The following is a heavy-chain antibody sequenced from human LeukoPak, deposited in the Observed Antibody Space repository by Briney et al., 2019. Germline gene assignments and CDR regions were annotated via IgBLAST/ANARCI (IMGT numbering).Heavy chain of an antibody. D-gene: IGHD3-22*01. CDR2: IKSDGSDT. V-gene: IGHV3-74*01. Sequence: GGSLRLSCAASGFAFNTYWMHWVRQAPEKGLVWVSRIKSDGSDTTYTDSVKGRFTISRDNAKNTLYLQMNSLSAEDTAMYFCARDRGYTFDYWGQGTLVTVSS. J-gene: IGHJ4*02. CDR3: ARDRGYTFDY. CDR1: GFAFNTYW.